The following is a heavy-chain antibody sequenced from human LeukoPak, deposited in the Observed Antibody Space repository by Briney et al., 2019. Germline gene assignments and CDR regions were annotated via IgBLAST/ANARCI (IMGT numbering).Heavy chain of an antibody. Sequence: GGSLRLSCAASGFTFSSYGMHWVRQAPGKGLEWVAAISYDGSNKYYADSVKGRFTISRDNSKNTLYLQMNSLRAEDTAVYYCAKGGHYYYDSSGYYDYWGQGTLVTVSS. CDR2: ISYDGSNK. CDR1: GFTFSSYG. V-gene: IGHV3-30*18. J-gene: IGHJ4*02. CDR3: AKGGHYYYDSSGYYDY. D-gene: IGHD3-22*01.